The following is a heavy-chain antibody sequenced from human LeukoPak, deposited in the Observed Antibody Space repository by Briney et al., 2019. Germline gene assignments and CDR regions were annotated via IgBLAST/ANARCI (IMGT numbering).Heavy chain of an antibody. CDR1: GYTFTSYY. D-gene: IGHD6-13*01. V-gene: IGHV1-2*02. Sequence: ASVKVSCKASGYTFTSYYMHWVRQAPGQGLEWMGWINPNSGGTNYAQKFQGRVTMTRDTSIRTAYMELSRLRSDDTAVYYCARSAESSSWVEFDYWGQGTLVTVSS. CDR3: ARSAESSSWVEFDY. J-gene: IGHJ4*02. CDR2: INPNSGGT.